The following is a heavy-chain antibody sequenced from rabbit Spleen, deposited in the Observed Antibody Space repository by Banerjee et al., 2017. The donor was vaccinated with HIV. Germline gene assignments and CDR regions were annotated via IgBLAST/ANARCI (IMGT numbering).Heavy chain of an antibody. Sequence: EQLEESGGGLVKPKGSLTLTCKASGVSLNDKDVMCWVRQAPGKGLEWIACINIVTGKSVYASWAKGRFTMSRTSSTTVTLQMTSLTVADTATYFCARDTSSSFSSYGMDLWGPGTLVTVS. CDR2: INIVTGKS. J-gene: IGHJ6*01. V-gene: IGHV1S45*01. CDR3: ARDTSSSFSSYGMDL. CDR1: GVSLNDKDV. D-gene: IGHD1-1*01.